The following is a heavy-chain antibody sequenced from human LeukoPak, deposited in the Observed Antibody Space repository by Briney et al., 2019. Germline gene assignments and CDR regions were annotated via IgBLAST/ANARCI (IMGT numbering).Heavy chain of an antibody. D-gene: IGHD3-22*01. CDR1: GGTFSSSA. Sequence: SVKVSCKASGGTFSSSAISWVRQAPGQGLEWMGGIIPIFGTANYAQKFQGRVTITTDESTSTAYMELSSLRSEDTAVYYCATTYYYDSSGYYSRFDYWGQGTLVIVSS. V-gene: IGHV1-69*05. CDR3: ATTYYYDSSGYYSRFDY. CDR2: IIPIFGTA. J-gene: IGHJ4*02.